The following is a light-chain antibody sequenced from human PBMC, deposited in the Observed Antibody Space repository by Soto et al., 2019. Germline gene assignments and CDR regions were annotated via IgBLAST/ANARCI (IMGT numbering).Light chain of an antibody. CDR1: SSDVGAYNY. J-gene: IGLJ3*02. CDR3: SSYTSSKTWV. V-gene: IGLV2-14*01. Sequence: QSVLTQPASVSGSPGQSITISCTGTSSDVGAYNYVSWYQQHPGKAPKLMIYEVSYRPSGVSDRFSGSRSGNTASLTISGLQAEDESDYYCSSYTSSKTWVFGGGTKLTVL. CDR2: EVS.